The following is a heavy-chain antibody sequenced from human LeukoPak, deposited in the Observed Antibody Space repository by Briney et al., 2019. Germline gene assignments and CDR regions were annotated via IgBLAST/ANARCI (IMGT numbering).Heavy chain of an antibody. CDR3: ARGEYYDSSGYSDY. Sequence: SETLSLTCTVSGGSISSGSHYWSWIRQPAGKGLEWIGHIYSSGHTNYNPSLKSRVTISLDTTKNQFSLKLSSVTAADTAVYYCARGEYYDSSGYSDYWGQGTLVTVSS. CDR1: GGSISSGSHY. J-gene: IGHJ4*02. D-gene: IGHD3-22*01. V-gene: IGHV4-61*09. CDR2: IYSSGHT.